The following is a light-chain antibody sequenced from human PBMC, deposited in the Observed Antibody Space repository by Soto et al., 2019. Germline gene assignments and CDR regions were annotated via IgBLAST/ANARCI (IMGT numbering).Light chain of an antibody. V-gene: IGKV1-5*01. J-gene: IGKJ1*01. Sequence: DIQMTQSPSTLSASVGDRVTITCRASQSISSWLAWYQQKPGKAPKLLIYDASSLESGVPSRFSGSGSGTEFTHTISSLQPDDVATYYSQQDNSYPWTFGQGTKVEIK. CDR1: QSISSW. CDR3: QQDNSYPWT. CDR2: DAS.